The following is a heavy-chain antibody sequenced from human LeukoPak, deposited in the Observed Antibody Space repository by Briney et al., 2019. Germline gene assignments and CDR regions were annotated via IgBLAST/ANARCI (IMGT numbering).Heavy chain of an antibody. J-gene: IGHJ4*02. CDR2: IRPNSGGT. V-gene: IGHV1-2*02. CDR1: GYTFTGYY. Sequence: ASVKVSCKASGYTFTGYYMHWVRQAPGQRLEWMGWIRPNSGGTNYAQKFQGRVTMTRDTSISTAYLELTRLRSYDTAVYYCARSSYFEFWSGYWSDYSGQGTLVTVSS. CDR3: ARSSYFEFWSGYWSDY. D-gene: IGHD3-3*01.